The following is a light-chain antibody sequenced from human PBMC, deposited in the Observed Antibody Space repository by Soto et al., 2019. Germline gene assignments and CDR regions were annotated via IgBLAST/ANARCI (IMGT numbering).Light chain of an antibody. CDR1: QSVSSS. CDR2: DAS. J-gene: IGKJ1*01. V-gene: IGKV3-11*01. CDR3: QQRGSWHWT. Sequence: EIVLTQSPATLSLSPGERATLSCRASQSVSSSLAWYQQKPGQAPRLLIYDASNRATGIPARFSGSGSGTDFTLTISSLEHEDFAIYYCQQRGSWHWTLRQGTKVDIK.